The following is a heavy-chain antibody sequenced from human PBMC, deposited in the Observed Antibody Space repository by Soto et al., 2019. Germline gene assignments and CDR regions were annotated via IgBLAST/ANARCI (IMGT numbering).Heavy chain of an antibody. V-gene: IGHV3-33*01. CDR3: ARGDFWSGYYRRFDY. D-gene: IGHD3-3*01. J-gene: IGHJ4*02. CDR2: IWYDGSNK. CDR1: GFTLSSYG. Sequence: GGSLRLSCAASGFTLSSYGMHWVRQAPGKGLEWVAVIWYDGSNKYYADSVKGRFTISRDNSKNTLYLQMNSLRAEDTAVYYCARGDFWSGYYRRFDYWGQGTLVTVSS.